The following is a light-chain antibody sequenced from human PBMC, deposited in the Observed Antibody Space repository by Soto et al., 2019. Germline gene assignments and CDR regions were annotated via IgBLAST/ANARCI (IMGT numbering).Light chain of an antibody. V-gene: IGLV2-14*01. CDR1: NSDVGGYNY. CDR3: CSYTSSLTVV. CDR2: EVN. Sequence: QSALTQPASVSGSPGQSITISCTGTNSDVGGYNYVSWYQQHPGKAPKLMIYEVNKRPSGVSNRLSGSKSGNTASLTISGLHDEDEADYYYCSYTSSLTVVFGGGTKLTVL. J-gene: IGLJ2*01.